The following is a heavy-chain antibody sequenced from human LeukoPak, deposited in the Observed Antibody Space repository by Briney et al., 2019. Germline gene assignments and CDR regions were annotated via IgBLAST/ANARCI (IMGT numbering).Heavy chain of an antibody. D-gene: IGHD6-13*01. V-gene: IGHV1-2*04. CDR1: GYTFTGYY. J-gene: IGHJ6*02. Sequence: ASVKVSCKASGYTFTGYYMHWVRQAPGQGLEWMGWINPNSGGTNYAQKFQGWVTMTRDTSISTAYMELSRLRSDDTAVYYCARTPALHSSSWYLSDYYYGMDVWGQGTTVTVSS. CDR3: ARTPALHSSSWYLSDYYYGMDV. CDR2: INPNSGGT.